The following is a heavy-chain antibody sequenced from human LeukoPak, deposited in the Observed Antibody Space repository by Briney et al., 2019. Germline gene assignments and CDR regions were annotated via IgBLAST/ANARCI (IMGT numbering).Heavy chain of an antibody. J-gene: IGHJ4*02. Sequence: GGSLRLSCAASGFTFSSYGMHWVRQAPGKGLEWVAVISYDGSNKYYADSVKGRFTISRDNSKNTLYLQMNSLRAGDTAVYYCAKELLWFGDHNPPFDYWGQGTLVTVSS. D-gene: IGHD3-10*01. CDR2: ISYDGSNK. V-gene: IGHV3-30*18. CDR3: AKELLWFGDHNPPFDY. CDR1: GFTFSSYG.